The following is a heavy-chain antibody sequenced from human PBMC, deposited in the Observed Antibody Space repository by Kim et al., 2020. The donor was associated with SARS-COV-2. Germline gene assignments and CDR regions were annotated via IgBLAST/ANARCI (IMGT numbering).Heavy chain of an antibody. CDR2: IYYSGST. D-gene: IGHD1-26*01. CDR3: ARVVGATWNFDY. Sequence: SETLSLTCTVSGGSISSYYWSWIRQPPGKGLEWIGYIYYSGSTNYNPSLKSRVTISVDTSKNQFSLKLSSVTAADTAVYYCARVVGATWNFDYWGQGTLVTVSS. CDR1: GGSISSYY. V-gene: IGHV4-59*13. J-gene: IGHJ4*02.